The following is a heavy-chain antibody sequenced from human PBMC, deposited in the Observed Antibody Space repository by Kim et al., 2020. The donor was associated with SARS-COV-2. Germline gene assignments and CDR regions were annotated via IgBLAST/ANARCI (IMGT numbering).Heavy chain of an antibody. CDR3: ARADFWSGHGVGY. J-gene: IGHJ4*02. Sequence: TYAQGFTGRFVFSLDTSVSTAYLQISSLQAEDTAVYYCARADFWSGHGVGYWGQGTLVTVSS. V-gene: IGHV7-4-1*02. D-gene: IGHD3-3*01.